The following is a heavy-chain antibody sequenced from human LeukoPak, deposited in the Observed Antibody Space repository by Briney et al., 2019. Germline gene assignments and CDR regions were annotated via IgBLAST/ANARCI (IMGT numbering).Heavy chain of an antibody. CDR1: GFPFSSHG. D-gene: IGHD1-26*01. J-gene: IGHJ6*03. V-gene: IGHV3-21*01. CDR2: VSPGGGPT. CDR3: ARDPYNGSYGDDYYYYMDV. Sequence: PGGSLRLSCAGSGFPFSSHGMNWVRQAPGKGLEWVSGVSPGGGPTYYADSVKGRFTISRDNAKNSLSLQMNSLRAEDTAVYYCARDPYNGSYGDDYYYYMDVWGKGTTVTISS.